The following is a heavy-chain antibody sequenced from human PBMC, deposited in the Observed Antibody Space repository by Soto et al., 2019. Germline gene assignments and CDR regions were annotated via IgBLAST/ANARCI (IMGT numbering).Heavy chain of an antibody. CDR1: GFHFSAYW. V-gene: IGHV3-7*01. D-gene: IGHD6-19*01. J-gene: IGHJ4*02. CDR2: IKEDGSDK. CDR3: VGVSLAGS. Sequence: EVQLVDSGGGLVQPGGSLRLSCVASGFHFSAYWMSWVRQAPGKGLEWVANIKEDGSDKYYVDSVKGRFTISRDNAKNSLYMQINRLRAEDSAVYYCVGVSLAGSWGQGTLVTVSS.